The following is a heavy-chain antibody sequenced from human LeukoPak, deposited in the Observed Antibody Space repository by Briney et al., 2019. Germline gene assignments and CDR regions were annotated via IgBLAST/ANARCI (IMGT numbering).Heavy chain of an antibody. CDR1: GFTFNSYG. V-gene: IGHV3-33*01. CDR2: MWYDGSNK. D-gene: IGHD4-11*01. Sequence: GGSLRLSCAASGFTFNSYGMHWVRQAPGKGLEWVAVMWYDGSNKYYADSVKGRFTISRDDSKNTLYLQMNSLRTEDTAMYYCARGLPPVMKYYFDYWGQGTLVTVSS. J-gene: IGHJ4*02. CDR3: ARGLPPVMKYYFDY.